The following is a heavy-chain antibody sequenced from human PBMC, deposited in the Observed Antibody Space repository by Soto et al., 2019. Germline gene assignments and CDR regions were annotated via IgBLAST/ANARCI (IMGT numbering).Heavy chain of an antibody. CDR3: AHFKLYPIPNWFDP. V-gene: IGHV4-59*04. J-gene: IGHJ5*02. D-gene: IGHD1-1*01. CDR2: IYHSGST. CDR1: GGFISNYY. Sequence: SETLYLTCTVSGGFISNYYWGWIRQPQGKGLEWIGYIYHSGSTYYNPSLKSRVTISRDNSKNTLYLQMNSLRAEDTAVYYCAHFKLYPIPNWFDPWGQGTLVTVSS.